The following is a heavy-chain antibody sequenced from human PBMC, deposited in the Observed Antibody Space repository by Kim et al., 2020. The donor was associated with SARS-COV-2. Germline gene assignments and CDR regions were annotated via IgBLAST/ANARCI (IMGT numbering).Heavy chain of an antibody. CDR3: ARGNAHAFDY. V-gene: IGHV3-74*01. CDR1: GFTFSSYW. Sequence: GGSLRLSCAASGFTFSSYWMHWVRQAPGKGLVWVSRINSDESGTSYADSVKGRFTISRDNAKNTLYLQMNNLRAEDTGVYYCARGNAHAFDYWGQGTLVTVSS. J-gene: IGHJ4*02. CDR2: INSDESGT. D-gene: IGHD1-1*01.